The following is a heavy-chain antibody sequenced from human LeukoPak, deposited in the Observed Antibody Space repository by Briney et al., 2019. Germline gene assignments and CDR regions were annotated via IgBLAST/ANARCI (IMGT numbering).Heavy chain of an antibody. Sequence: ASVKVSCKASGYTFTSYGISWVRQAPGQGLEWMGWISAYNGNTNYAQKLQGRVTMTTDTSTSTAYMELSSLRSGDTAVYYCAREGSSGYYLIYYGMDVWGQGTTVTVSS. V-gene: IGHV1-18*01. J-gene: IGHJ6*02. CDR2: ISAYNGNT. D-gene: IGHD3-22*01. CDR3: AREGSSGYYLIYYGMDV. CDR1: GYTFTSYG.